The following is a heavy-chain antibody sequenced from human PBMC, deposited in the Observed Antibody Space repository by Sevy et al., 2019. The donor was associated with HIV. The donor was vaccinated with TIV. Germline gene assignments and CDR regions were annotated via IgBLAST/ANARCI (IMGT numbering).Heavy chain of an antibody. CDR1: GFTFSSYW. Sequence: GEALKISCAASGFTFSSYWMSWVRQAPGKGLEWVANIKQDGSEKYYVDSVKGRFTISRDNAKNSLYLQMNSLRAEDTAVYYCARDRITGTPTGDAFDIWGQGTMVTVSS. J-gene: IGHJ3*02. D-gene: IGHD1-7*01. CDR2: IKQDGSEK. V-gene: IGHV3-7*01. CDR3: ARDRITGTPTGDAFDI.